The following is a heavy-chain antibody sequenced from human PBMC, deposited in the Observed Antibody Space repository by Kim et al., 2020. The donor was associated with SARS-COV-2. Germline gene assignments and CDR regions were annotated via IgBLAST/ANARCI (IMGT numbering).Heavy chain of an antibody. J-gene: IGHJ4*02. Sequence: SETLSLTCNVSGGSISRSPYYWGWIRQPPGKRLEWIGSVFHSGNTYYNPSLRGRVTISVDTSQNQFSLRLTSVTAADTGVYYCATLIRYTSGDWGQGTLVAVSS. CDR2: VFHSGNT. V-gene: IGHV4-39*01. CDR1: GGSISRSPYY. D-gene: IGHD3-16*01. CDR3: ATLIRYTSGD.